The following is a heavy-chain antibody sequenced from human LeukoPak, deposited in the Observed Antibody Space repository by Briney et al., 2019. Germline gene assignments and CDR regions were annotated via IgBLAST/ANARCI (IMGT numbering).Heavy chain of an antibody. CDR1: GGSFSGYY. V-gene: IGHV4-34*01. CDR3: ARGTLGFSDYVWGSYRYRYFDY. J-gene: IGHJ4*02. D-gene: IGHD3-16*02. CDR2: INHSGST. Sequence: SETLSLTCAVYGGSFSGYYWSWIRQPPGKGLEWIGEINHSGSTNYNPSLKSRVTISVDTSKNQFSLKLSSVTAADTAVYYCARGTLGFSDYVWGSYRYRYFDYWGQGTLVTVSS.